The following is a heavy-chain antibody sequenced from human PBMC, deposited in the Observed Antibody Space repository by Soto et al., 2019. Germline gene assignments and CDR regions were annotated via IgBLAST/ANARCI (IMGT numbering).Heavy chain of an antibody. D-gene: IGHD1-1*01. V-gene: IGHV4-30-4*01. J-gene: IGHJ4*02. CDR2: IYNSGGS. CDR1: GASVRSGDYY. CDR3: VGTGTKDDY. Sequence: TLSLTCSVSGASVRSGDYYWSCIRQAPGKGLEWIGYIYNSGGSYYNPSLKGRLTISIDTSKNQFSLKLNSVTAADTAIYYCVGTGTKDDYWGRGTLVTVSS.